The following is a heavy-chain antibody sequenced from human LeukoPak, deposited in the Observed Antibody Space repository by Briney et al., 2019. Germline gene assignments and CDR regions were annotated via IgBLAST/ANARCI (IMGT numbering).Heavy chain of an antibody. J-gene: IGHJ6*02. V-gene: IGHV3-7*01. CDR2: IKQDGSET. CDR1: GFIFSGYW. Sequence: GGSLRLSCAASGFIFSGYWMSWVRQAPGKGLEWVANIKQDGSETYYVDSVKGRFTISRDNAKNSLYLEMNNLRAEDTAVYYYARDSLFGVVISSPNPNYGMDVWGQGTTVTVSS. CDR3: ARDSLFGVVISSPNPNYGMDV. D-gene: IGHD3-3*01.